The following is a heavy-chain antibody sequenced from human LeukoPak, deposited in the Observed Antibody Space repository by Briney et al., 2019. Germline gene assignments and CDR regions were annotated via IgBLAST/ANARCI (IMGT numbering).Heavy chain of an antibody. J-gene: IGHJ4*02. CDR1: AFTFSSYW. D-gene: IGHD4-23*01. V-gene: IGHV3-7*01. Sequence: GGSLRLSCEASAFTFSSYWMSWVRQAPGKGLEWVANIKDDGSEINYVDSVKCRVTISRDNAKQSPFLPINRLTVDTKAVYYCARDRGYSSFGYWGQRILVTASS. CDR3: ARDRGYSSFGY. CDR2: IKDDGSEI.